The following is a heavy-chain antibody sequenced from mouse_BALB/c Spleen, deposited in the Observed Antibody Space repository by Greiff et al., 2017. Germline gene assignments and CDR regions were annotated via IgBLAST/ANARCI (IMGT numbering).Heavy chain of an antibody. J-gene: IGHJ2*01. Sequence: VKLLESGPGLVQPSQCLSITCTVSGFSLTSYGVHWVRQSPGKGLEWLGEIWSSRSTDYNAPFISRLSISKDNSKNQVFFKMNSLQANDTAIYYCARTDRTDYFDYWGQGTTLTVSS. V-gene: IGHV2-2*02. D-gene: IGHD2-14*01. CDR2: IWSSRST. CDR1: GFSLTSYG. CDR3: ARTDRTDYFDY.